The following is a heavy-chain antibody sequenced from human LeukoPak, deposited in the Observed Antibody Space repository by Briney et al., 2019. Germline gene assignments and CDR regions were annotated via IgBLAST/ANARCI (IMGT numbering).Heavy chain of an antibody. J-gene: IGHJ3*02. D-gene: IGHD2-21*02. V-gene: IGHV4-34*01. CDR3: ARGLPNAYWGGDCYSHAFDI. CDR2: INHSGSN. Sequence: SETVSLTCAVYGGSFSGYYWSWIRQPPGKGLEWLGEINHSGSNNYHPSLESRITISVDTSKHQFSLKLRAVTAADTAVYYCARGLPNAYWGGDCYSHAFDIWGQGTMVTVSS. CDR1: GGSFSGYY.